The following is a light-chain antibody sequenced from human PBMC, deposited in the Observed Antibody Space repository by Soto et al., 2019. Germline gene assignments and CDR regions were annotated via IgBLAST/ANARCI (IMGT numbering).Light chain of an antibody. CDR1: SXDVGSYDL. CDR3: CSYAGSNTFV. Sequence: QSVLTQPAAVSGSPGQSITISCTGTSXDVGSYDLVSWYQHHPGTAPKLMISEGNKRPSGVSDRFSGSKSGDTASLTISGLQADVEADYYCCSYAGSNTFVFGTGTKVTGL. V-gene: IGLV2-23*01. CDR2: EGN. J-gene: IGLJ1*01.